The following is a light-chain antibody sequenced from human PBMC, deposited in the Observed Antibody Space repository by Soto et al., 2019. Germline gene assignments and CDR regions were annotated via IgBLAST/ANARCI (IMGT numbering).Light chain of an antibody. J-gene: IGKJ5*01. CDR2: GAF. CDR1: PSVTTY. Sequence: EIVLTQSPATLSLSPGERATLSCRASPSVTTYFAWYQQKPGQPPRLLIYGAFNRAAGIPARFSGSGSGTDFTLTISSLEPEDSAVYYCQQRNIWPPVTFGQGTRLEIK. V-gene: IGKV3-11*01. CDR3: QQRNIWPPVT.